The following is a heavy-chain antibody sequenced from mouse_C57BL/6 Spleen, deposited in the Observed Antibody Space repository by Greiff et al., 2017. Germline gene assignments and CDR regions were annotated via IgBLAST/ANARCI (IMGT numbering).Heavy chain of an antibody. CDR3: ARRAYYSNYEGAMDY. J-gene: IGHJ4*01. CDR1: GYTFTSYW. Sequence: QVQLQQSGAELVRPGSSVKLSCKASGYTFTSYWMDWVKQRPGQGLEWIGNIYPSDSETHYNQKFKDKATLTVDKSSSTAYMQLSSLTSEDSAVYYCARRAYYSNYEGAMDYWGQGTSVTVSS. D-gene: IGHD2-5*01. V-gene: IGHV1-61*01. CDR2: IYPSDSET.